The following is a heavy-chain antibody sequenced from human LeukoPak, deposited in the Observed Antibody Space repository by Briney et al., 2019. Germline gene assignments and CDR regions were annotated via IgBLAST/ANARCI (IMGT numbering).Heavy chain of an antibody. CDR2: IIPILGIA. J-gene: IGHJ5*02. Sequence: SVKVSCKASGGTFSSYTISWVRQAPGQGLEWMGRIIPILGIANYAQKFQGRVTITADKSTSTAYMEPSSLRSEDTAVYYCARDCSSTSCSPPGWFDPWGQGTLVTVSS. CDR1: GGTFSSYT. V-gene: IGHV1-69*04. D-gene: IGHD2-2*01. CDR3: ARDCSSTSCSPPGWFDP.